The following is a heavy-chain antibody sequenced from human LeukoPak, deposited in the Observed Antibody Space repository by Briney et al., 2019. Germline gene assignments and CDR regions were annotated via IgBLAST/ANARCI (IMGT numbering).Heavy chain of an antibody. D-gene: IGHD3-22*01. J-gene: IGHJ5*02. CDR3: AREVDDSSGYNWFDP. V-gene: IGHV4-61*02. Sequence: SQTLSLTCTVSGGSISSGSYYWSWIRQPAGKGLEWIGRIYTSGSTNYNPSLKSRVTISVDTSKNKFSLKLSSVTAADTAVYYCAREVDDSSGYNWFDPWGQGTLVTVSS. CDR1: GGSISSGSYY. CDR2: IYTSGST.